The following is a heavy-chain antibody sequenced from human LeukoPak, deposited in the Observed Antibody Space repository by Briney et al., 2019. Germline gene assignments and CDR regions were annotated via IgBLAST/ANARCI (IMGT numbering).Heavy chain of an antibody. CDR2: IYHSGNT. Sequence: SETLSLTCTVSGGSISSSYWSWIRQPPGKGLEWIGYIYHSGNTNYNPSLESRVTISIDTSKNQFSLKLSSVTAADTAVYYCARVPGSYYDILTGYYIFDYWGQGTLVTVSS. J-gene: IGHJ4*02. D-gene: IGHD3-9*01. CDR3: ARVPGSYYDILTGYYIFDY. CDR1: GGSISSSY. V-gene: IGHV4-59*01.